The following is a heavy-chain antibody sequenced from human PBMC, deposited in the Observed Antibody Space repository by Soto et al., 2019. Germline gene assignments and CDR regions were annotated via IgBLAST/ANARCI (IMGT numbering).Heavy chain of an antibody. CDR3: ATDLGVPAVYYYGKDV. CDR2: FDPEDGET. Sequence: ASVKVSCKVSGYTLTELSMHWVRQAPGKGLEWMGGFDPEDGETIYAQKFQGRVTMTEDTSTDTAYMELSSLRSEDTAVYYCATDLGVPAVYYYGKDVWGQGTTVTVSS. V-gene: IGHV1-24*01. J-gene: IGHJ6*02. D-gene: IGHD2-2*01. CDR1: GYTLTELS.